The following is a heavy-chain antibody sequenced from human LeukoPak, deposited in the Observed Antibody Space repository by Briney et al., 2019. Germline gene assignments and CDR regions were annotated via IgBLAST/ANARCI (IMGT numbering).Heavy chain of an antibody. J-gene: IGHJ4*02. Sequence: PGGSVRLSCAASGFSFSSYAMNWVRQAPGKGLEWVSIIFGNGDTTYYADSVKGRFTVSRDSSKDTLYLQMNGLRPDDTAIYYCAKRNTMVRGGPCFDYWGQGLLVTVSS. CDR2: IFGNGDTT. CDR3: AKRNTMVRGGPCFDY. CDR1: GFSFSSYA. D-gene: IGHD3-10*01. V-gene: IGHV3-23*01.